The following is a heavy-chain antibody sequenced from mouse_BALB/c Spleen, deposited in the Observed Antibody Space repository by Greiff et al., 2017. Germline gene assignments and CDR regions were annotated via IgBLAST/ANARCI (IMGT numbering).Heavy chain of an antibody. CDR1: GFSLTSYG. CDR2: IWAGGST. CDR3: ARESSSHFDY. V-gene: IGHV2-9*02. Sequence: VQLKESGPGLVAPSQSLSITCTVSGFSLTSYGVHWVRQPPGKGLEWLGVIWAGGSTNYNSALMSRLSISKDNSKSQVFLKMNSLQTDDTAMYYCARESSSHFDYWGQGTTLTVSS. D-gene: IGHD1-3*01. J-gene: IGHJ2*01.